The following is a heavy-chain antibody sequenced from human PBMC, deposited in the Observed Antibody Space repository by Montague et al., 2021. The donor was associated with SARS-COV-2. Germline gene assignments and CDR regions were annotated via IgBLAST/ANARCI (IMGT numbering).Heavy chain of an antibody. Sequence: TLSLTCAVSGGSISSGGYSWNWIRQPPGKGLEWIEYIYHNGSTYYNPSLKSRVTISLDSSKNQFSLNLTSVTAADTAVYYCARGSMVRGGKVYYGVDVWGQGTTVTVSS. CDR3: ARGSMVRGGKVYYGVDV. V-gene: IGHV4-30-2*01. D-gene: IGHD3-10*01. CDR1: GGSISSGGYS. CDR2: IYHNGST. J-gene: IGHJ6*02.